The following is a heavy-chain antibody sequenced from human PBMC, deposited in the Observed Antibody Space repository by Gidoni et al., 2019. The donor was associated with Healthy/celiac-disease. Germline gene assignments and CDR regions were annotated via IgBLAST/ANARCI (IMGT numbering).Heavy chain of an antibody. CDR1: GGSFRGYY. Sequence: QVQLQQWGAGLFKPSETLSLTCAVYGGSFRGYYWSPTRQPPGKGLEWIGEINHSGSTNYNPSLKSRVTISVDTSKNQFSLKLSSVTAADTAVYYCARASGSYSNFDYWGQGTLVTVSS. D-gene: IGHD1-26*01. CDR3: ARASGSYSNFDY. CDR2: INHSGST. J-gene: IGHJ4*02. V-gene: IGHV4-34*01.